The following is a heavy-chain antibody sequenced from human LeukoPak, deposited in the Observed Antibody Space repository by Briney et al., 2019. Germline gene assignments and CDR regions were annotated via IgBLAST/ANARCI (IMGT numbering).Heavy chain of an antibody. D-gene: IGHD5-24*01. V-gene: IGHV3-23*01. CDR2: ISGSGGGT. J-gene: IGHJ4*02. CDR1: GLTFSRYA. CDR3: AKTGTDDGYSIYFDH. Sequence: TGGSLRLSCAASGLTFSRYAMSWVRQAPGKGLEWVSTISGSGGGTYNADSVKGRFTISRDNSQNTVYLQMNSLRAEDTAIYYCAKTGTDDGYSIYFDHWGQGTLVTVSS.